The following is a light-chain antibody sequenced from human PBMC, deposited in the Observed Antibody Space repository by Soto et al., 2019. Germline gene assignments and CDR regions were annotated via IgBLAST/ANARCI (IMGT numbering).Light chain of an antibody. Sequence: EIVLTQSPGTLSLSPGETAALSCRASQSVSSRYLAWYQQKSGQAPRLLIYATSSRATDIPDRFIGYGSGTDLTLTISGLEPEDFAVYYCQQYGSSLSTFGQGTKVDIK. J-gene: IGKJ1*01. CDR3: QQYGSSLST. V-gene: IGKV3-20*01. CDR2: ATS. CDR1: QSVSSRY.